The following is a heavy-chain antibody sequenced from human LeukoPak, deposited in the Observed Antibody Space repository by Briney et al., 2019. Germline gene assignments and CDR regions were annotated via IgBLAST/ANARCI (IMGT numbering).Heavy chain of an antibody. CDR2: TRYDGTNE. D-gene: IGHD3-10*01. CDR1: GFTFSSYG. V-gene: IGHV3-30*02. Sequence: PGGSLRLSCAASGFTFSSYGMHWVRQAPGKGLEWVAFTRYDGTNEYYADSVKGRFTISRDNSKNTLYLQMNSLTAEDTAVYYCAKDGTYNYGSGTYYYCDYWGQGALLTVSS. CDR3: AKDGTYNYGSGTYYYCDY. J-gene: IGHJ4*02.